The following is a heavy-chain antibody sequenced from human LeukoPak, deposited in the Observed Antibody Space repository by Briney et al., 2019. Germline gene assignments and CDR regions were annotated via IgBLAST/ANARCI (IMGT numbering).Heavy chain of an antibody. V-gene: IGHV4-34*01. CDR2: INHSGST. CDR1: GGSFSGYY. J-gene: IGHJ4*02. Sequence: PSETLSLTCAVYGGSFSGYYWSWIRQPPGKGLEWIGEINHSGSTNYNPSLKSRVTISVDTSKNQFSLKLSSVTAADTAVYYCARGPPIYSSGWFRAGYYFDYWGQGTLVTVSS. CDR3: ARGPPIYSSGWFRAGYYFDY. D-gene: IGHD6-19*01.